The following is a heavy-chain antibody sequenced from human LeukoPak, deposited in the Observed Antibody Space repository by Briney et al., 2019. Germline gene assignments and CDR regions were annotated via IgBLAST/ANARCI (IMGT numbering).Heavy chain of an antibody. CDR1: GYNFATYG. CDR2: ISANNGKT. D-gene: IGHD6-13*01. J-gene: IGHJ4*02. CDR3: AKVAGDRLDS. Sequence: ASVKVSCKASGYNFATYGFCWVRQAPGHGLEWMGWISANNGKTNFAQKFQGRVNMTTDTPTTTAYMELTSLGPDDTAVYYCAKVAGDRLDSWGQGTLVTVSS. V-gene: IGHV1-18*01.